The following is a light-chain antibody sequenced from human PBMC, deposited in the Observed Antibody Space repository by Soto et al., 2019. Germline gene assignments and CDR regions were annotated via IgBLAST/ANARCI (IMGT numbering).Light chain of an antibody. V-gene: IGKV3-15*01. CDR2: GAS. Sequence: EIVMTQSPATLSVSPGERATLSCRASQSVSSNLAWYQQKPGQAPRLLIYGASTRATGIPARFSGSGSGTEFTLTISSLQSEDFAVYYCQQYNNASAYTFGQGTKLEIK. J-gene: IGKJ2*01. CDR3: QQYNNASAYT. CDR1: QSVSSN.